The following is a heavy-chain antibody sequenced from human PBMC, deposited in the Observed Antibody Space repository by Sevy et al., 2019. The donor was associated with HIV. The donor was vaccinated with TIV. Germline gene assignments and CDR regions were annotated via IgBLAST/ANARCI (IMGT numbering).Heavy chain of an antibody. D-gene: IGHD2-2*01. J-gene: IGHJ6*02. CDR2: IKRDGSEK. V-gene: IGHV3-7*03. CDR1: GFTFSNYW. Sequence: GGSLRLSCAGSGFTFSNYWMSWVRQAPGKVLEWVANIKRDGSEKYSVASVKGRFTISRDNAKTSLYLQMTSLRVEDTAVYYCARDCSSASCLWGMDVWGQGTMVTVSS. CDR3: ARDCSSASCLWGMDV.